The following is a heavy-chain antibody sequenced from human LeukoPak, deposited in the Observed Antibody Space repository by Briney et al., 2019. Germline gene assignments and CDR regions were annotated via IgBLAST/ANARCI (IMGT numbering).Heavy chain of an antibody. CDR1: GFTVSSNY. J-gene: IGHJ3*02. CDR3: ARWGYYDSSGYLRGFDAFDI. Sequence: GGSLILSCAASGFTVSSNYMSWVRQAPGKGLEWVSVIYSGGSTYYADSVKGRFTISRHNSKNTLYLQMNSLRAEDTAVYYCARWGYYDSSGYLRGFDAFDIWGQGTMVTVSS. V-gene: IGHV3-53*04. CDR2: IYSGGST. D-gene: IGHD3-22*01.